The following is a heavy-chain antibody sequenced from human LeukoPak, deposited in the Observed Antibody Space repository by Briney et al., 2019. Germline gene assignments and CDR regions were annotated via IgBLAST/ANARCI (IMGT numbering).Heavy chain of an antibody. CDR3: TRDIRESWHPGAFDI. CDR2: IRSKAYGVTT. J-gene: IGHJ3*02. Sequence: GRSLRLXCTASGFTFGDYAMSWGRQAPGKGLEWVGLIRSKAYGVTTEYAASVKGRFTISRDDSKSIAYLQMNSLKTEDTAVYYCTRDIRESWHPGAFDIWGQGTMVTVSS. D-gene: IGHD6-13*01. V-gene: IGHV3-49*04. CDR1: GFTFGDYA.